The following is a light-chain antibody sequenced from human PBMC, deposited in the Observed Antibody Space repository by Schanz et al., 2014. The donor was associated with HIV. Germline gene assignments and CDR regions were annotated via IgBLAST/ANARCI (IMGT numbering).Light chain of an antibody. CDR2: RAS. V-gene: IGKV1-5*03. CDR1: QNIGNW. Sequence: IQMTQSPSTLSASVGDRVTLTCRASQNIGNWVAWYQQKPGKAPNLLIYRASTLKTGVPSRFSGSGSGTEFALTISSLQPDDFATYYCQQYDSVSWTFGQGTTVEAK. J-gene: IGKJ1*01. CDR3: QQYDSVSWT.